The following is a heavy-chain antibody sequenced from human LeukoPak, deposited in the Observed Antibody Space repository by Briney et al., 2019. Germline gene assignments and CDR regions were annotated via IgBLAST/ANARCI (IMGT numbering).Heavy chain of an antibody. CDR2: ITGDNKD. CDR1: GFPFDHCS. Sequence: PGGSLRLYCVASGFPFDHCSMNWVRQVPGKGPKWLSYITGDNKDYYADSVKGRFIISRDNAERSVYLQMNSLTVDDTALYYCVRGGVADGNYFGDWGQGAVVTVSS. V-gene: IGHV3-48*01. J-gene: IGHJ4*02. D-gene: IGHD3-10*01. CDR3: VRGGVADGNYFGD.